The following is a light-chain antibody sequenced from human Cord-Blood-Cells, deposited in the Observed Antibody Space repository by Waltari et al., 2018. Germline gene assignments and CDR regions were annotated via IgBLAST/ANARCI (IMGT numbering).Light chain of an antibody. J-gene: IGKJ1*01. CDR1: QSVSSSY. CDR3: QQYGSSPRT. Sequence: EIVLTQYPGTLSLSPGERATLSCRASQSVSSSYLAWYQQKPGQAPRLLIYGASSRATGFPDRFSGSGSGTDFTLTISRLEPEDFAVYYCQQYGSSPRTFGQGTKVEIK. V-gene: IGKV3-20*01. CDR2: GAS.